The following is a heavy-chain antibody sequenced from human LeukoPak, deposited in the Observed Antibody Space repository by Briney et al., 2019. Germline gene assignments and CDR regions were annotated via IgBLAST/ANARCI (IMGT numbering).Heavy chain of an antibody. CDR2: IYYSGST. CDR1: GGSITSYY. V-gene: IGHV4-59*01. D-gene: IGHD4-17*01. J-gene: IGHJ4*02. Sequence: SETLSLTCTVSGGSITSYYWSWIRQPPGRGLEWIGYIYYSGSTSYNPSLKSRVTISVDSSRTHFSLKLSSVTAADTAVYYCARGYGDYYFGYWGQGTLVTVSS. CDR3: ARGYGDYYFGY.